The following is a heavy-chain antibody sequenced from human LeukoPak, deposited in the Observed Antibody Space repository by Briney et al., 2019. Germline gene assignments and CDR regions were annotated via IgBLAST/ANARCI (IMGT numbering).Heavy chain of an antibody. CDR3: ARDPPIYDSSGYYAY. D-gene: IGHD3-22*01. CDR2: IKQDGSEK. J-gene: IGHJ4*02. Sequence: GGSLRLSCAASGFTFSSYWMSWVRQAPGKGLEWVANIKQDGSEKYYVDSVKGRFTISRDNAKNSLYLQMNSLRAEDTAVYYCARDPPIYDSSGYYAYWGQGTLVTVSS. CDR1: GFTFSSYW. V-gene: IGHV3-7*01.